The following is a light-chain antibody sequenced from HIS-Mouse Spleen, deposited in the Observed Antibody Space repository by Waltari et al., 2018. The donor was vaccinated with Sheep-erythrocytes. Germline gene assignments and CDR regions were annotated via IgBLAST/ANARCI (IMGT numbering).Light chain of an antibody. CDR2: DVS. V-gene: IGLV2-11*01. Sequence: QSALTQPRSVSGSPGQSVTISCTGTSSDVGGYNYVSWSQQHPGKAPKLMIYDVSKGPSGVPDRVSGSKSGNTASLAISGLQAEDEADYYCCSYAGSYNHVFATGTKVTVL. CDR1: SSDVGGYNY. CDR3: CSYAGSYNHV. J-gene: IGLJ1*01.